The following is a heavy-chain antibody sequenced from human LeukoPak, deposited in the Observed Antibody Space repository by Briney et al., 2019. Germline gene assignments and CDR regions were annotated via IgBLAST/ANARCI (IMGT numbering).Heavy chain of an antibody. CDR3: AREKGGYSYYYYYMDV. CDR2: ISSSSSYI. J-gene: IGHJ6*03. V-gene: IGHV3-21*01. CDR1: GFTFSSYS. Sequence: GGSLRLSCAASGFTFSSYSMNRVRQAPGKGLEWVSSISSSSSYIYYADSVKGRFTISRDNAKNSLYLQMNSLRAEDTAVYYCAREKGGYSYYYYYMDVWGKGTTVTISS. D-gene: IGHD5-18*01.